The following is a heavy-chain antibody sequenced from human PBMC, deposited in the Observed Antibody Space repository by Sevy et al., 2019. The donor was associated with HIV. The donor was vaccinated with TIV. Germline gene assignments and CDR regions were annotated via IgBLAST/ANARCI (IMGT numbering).Heavy chain of an antibody. J-gene: IGHJ4*02. Sequence: SETLSLTCTVSGGSISSSSYYWGWIRQPPGKGLEWIGSMYYSGSTYYNPSLKSRVTISVDTSKNQFSLKLSPVTAADTAVYYCARVNDFWSGYSKTYYFDYWGQGTLVTVSS. CDR3: ARVNDFWSGYSKTYYFDY. CDR2: MYYSGST. D-gene: IGHD3-3*01. V-gene: IGHV4-39*01. CDR1: GGSISSSSYY.